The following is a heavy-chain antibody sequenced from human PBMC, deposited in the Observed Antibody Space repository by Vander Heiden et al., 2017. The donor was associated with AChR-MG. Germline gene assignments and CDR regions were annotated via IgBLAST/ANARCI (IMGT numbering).Heavy chain of an antibody. D-gene: IGHD5-12*01. J-gene: IGHJ4*02. V-gene: IGHV4-34*01. CDR3: ARGGRWLQSSESYLDY. CDR1: GRPFSGYY. CDR2: INHSGST. Sequence: QVQLEQWGAGLLKPSETLSLHCSVYGRPFSGYYRSWLGQPPGKGLEWIGEINHSGSTNYNPSLKSRVTITVDTSKNQFSRKLSSVTAADTAVYYCARGGRWLQSSESYLDYWGQGTLVTVSS.